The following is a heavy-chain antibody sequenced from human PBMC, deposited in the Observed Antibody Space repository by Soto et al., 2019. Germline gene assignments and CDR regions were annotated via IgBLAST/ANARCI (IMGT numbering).Heavy chain of an antibody. V-gene: IGHV3-33*08. D-gene: IGHD2-2*01. J-gene: IGHJ6*02. CDR1: GFTFSSYS. CDR2: IWYDGSNK. Sequence: PGGSLRLSCAASGFTFSSYSMNWVRQAPGKGLEWVAVIWYDGSNKYYADSVKGRFTISRDNSKNTLYLRMNSLRAEDTAVYYCARDREVADIVVVRGYYYYGMDVWGQGTTVTVSS. CDR3: ARDREVADIVVVRGYYYYGMDV.